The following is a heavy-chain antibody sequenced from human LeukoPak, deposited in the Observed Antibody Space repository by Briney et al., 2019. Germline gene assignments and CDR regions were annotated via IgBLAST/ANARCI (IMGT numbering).Heavy chain of an antibody. CDR2: ITGNGATT. CDR1: GFTFSSYA. V-gene: IGHV3-23*01. CDR3: ARDPYNGNYGDSYYYYMDV. J-gene: IGHJ6*03. Sequence: QPGGSLRLSCAASGFTFSSYAMSWVRQAPGKGLEWVSGITGNGATTYYADSVKGRFTISRDNSRNTVYLQMNSLRAEDTAIYYCARDPYNGNYGDSYYYYMDVWGKGTTVTISS. D-gene: IGHD1-26*01.